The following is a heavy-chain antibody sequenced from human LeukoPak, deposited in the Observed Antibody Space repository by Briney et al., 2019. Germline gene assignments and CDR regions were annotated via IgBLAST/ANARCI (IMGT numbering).Heavy chain of an antibody. J-gene: IGHJ5*02. CDR1: GGSISDYY. D-gene: IGHD3-10*01. CDR3: AREGLNMVRGVIPKEAWGWFDP. CDR2: IYTRGST. Sequence: SETLSLTCTVSGGSISDYYWSWIRQPAGKGLEWIGRIYTRGSTNYSPSLKSRVTISVDTSKNQFSLKLTSVTAADTAVYYCAREGLNMVRGVIPKEAWGWFDPWGQGTLVTVSS. V-gene: IGHV4-4*07.